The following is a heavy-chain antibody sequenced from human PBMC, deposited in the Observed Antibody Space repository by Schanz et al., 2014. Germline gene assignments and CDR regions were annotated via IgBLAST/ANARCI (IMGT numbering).Heavy chain of an antibody. V-gene: IGHV4-4*02. CDR2: IYHSGNA. D-gene: IGHD2-8*02. Sequence: QVQLQESGPGLVKPSGTLSLTCAVSGASISSSNWWSWVRHPPGKGLVCIGEIYHSGNANYNASLKSRVTISVDKSKNQFSLKVRSVTAADTAVYYCARDSVRGATGGCGMDVWGQGTTVTVSS. J-gene: IGHJ6*02. CDR3: ARDSVRGATGGCGMDV. CDR1: GASISSSNW.